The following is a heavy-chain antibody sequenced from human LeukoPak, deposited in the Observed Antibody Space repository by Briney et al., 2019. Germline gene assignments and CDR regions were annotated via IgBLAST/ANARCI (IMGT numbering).Heavy chain of an antibody. Sequence: GGSLRLSCAASGFTFSGSAMHWVRQAPGKGLEWVAVISYDGSNKYYADSVKGRFTISRDNSKNTLYLQMNSLRAEDTAVYYCAKDQVTGRDNYYYYYMDVWGKGTTVTVSS. CDR2: ISYDGSNK. J-gene: IGHJ6*03. CDR1: GFTFSGSA. CDR3: AKDQVTGRDNYYYYYMDV. D-gene: IGHD4-23*01. V-gene: IGHV3-30*04.